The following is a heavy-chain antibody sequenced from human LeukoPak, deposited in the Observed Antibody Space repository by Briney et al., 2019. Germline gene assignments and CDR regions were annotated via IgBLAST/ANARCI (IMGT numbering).Heavy chain of an antibody. CDR1: GYSFTSYW. CDR3: ARRIGSGWYDY. D-gene: IGHD6-19*01. CDR2: INPGDSDT. V-gene: IGHV5-51*01. J-gene: IGHJ4*02. Sequence: GEPLKISCKGSGYSFTSYWIGWVRQMPGKGLERLGIINPGDSDTRYSPSFQGQVTISADKSISTANLQWSSLKASDTAMYYCARRIGSGWYDYWGQGTLVTVSS.